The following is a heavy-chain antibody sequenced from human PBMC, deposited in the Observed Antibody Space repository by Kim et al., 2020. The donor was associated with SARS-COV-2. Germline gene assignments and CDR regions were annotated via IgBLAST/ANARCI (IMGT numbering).Heavy chain of an antibody. CDR2: ISYDGSNK. V-gene: IGHV3-30*04. J-gene: IGHJ5*02. Sequence: GGSLRLSCAASGFTFSSYAMHWVRQAPGKGLEWVAVISYDGSNKYYADSVKGRFTISRDNSKNTLYLQMNSLRAEDTAVYYCARDIIAAAGKGGWFDPWGQGTLVTVSS. CDR1: GFTFSSYA. CDR3: ARDIIAAAGKGGWFDP. D-gene: IGHD6-13*01.